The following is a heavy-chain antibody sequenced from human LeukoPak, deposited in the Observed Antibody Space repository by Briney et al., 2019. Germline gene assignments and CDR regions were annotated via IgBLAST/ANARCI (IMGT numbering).Heavy chain of an antibody. CDR3: ARGYYYYGSGDLDY. CDR1: GFTFSSYG. J-gene: IGHJ4*02. Sequence: PGGSLRLSCAASGFTFSSYGMHWVRQAPGKGLEWVAVIWYDGSNKYYADSVKGRFTISRDNSKNTLYLQMNSLRAEDTAVYYCARGYYYYGSGDLDYWGRGTLVTVSS. V-gene: IGHV3-33*01. CDR2: IWYDGSNK. D-gene: IGHD3-10*01.